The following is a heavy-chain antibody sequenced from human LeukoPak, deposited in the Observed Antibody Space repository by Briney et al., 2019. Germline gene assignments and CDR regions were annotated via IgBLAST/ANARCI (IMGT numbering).Heavy chain of an antibody. V-gene: IGHV4-34*01. D-gene: IGHD4-17*01. CDR3: ARDQTTALDY. CDR1: GGSFSGYY. Sequence: PSETLSLTCAVYGGSFSGYYWSWIRQPPGKGLEWIGEINHSGSTNYNPSLKSRVTISVDTSKNQFSLKLSSVTAADTAVYYCARDQTTALDYWGQGTLVTVSS. J-gene: IGHJ4*02. CDR2: INHSGST.